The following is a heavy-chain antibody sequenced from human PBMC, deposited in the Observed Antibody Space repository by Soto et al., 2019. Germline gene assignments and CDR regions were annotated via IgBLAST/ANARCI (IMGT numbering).Heavy chain of an antibody. Sequence: QVQLQESGPGLVKPSQTLSLTCTVSGGSISSGGYYWSWIRQHPGKGLEWIGYIYYSGSTYYNPSLKSRCTISVDTSKNQFSLKLRSVTAADTAVYYCARNQLLASYYYYGMDVWGQGTTVTVSS. CDR2: IYYSGST. CDR1: GGSISSGGYY. CDR3: ARNQLLASYYYYGMDV. J-gene: IGHJ6*02. V-gene: IGHV4-31*03. D-gene: IGHD2-2*01.